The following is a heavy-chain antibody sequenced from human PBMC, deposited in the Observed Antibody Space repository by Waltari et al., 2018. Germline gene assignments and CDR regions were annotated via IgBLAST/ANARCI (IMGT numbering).Heavy chain of an antibody. CDR1: GYTFTGYY. CDR2: INPNSGGT. D-gene: IGHD3-3*01. V-gene: IGHV1-2*02. Sequence: QVQLVQSGAEVKKPGASVKVSCKASGYTFTGYYMHWVRQAPGQGLEWMGWINPNSGGTNYAQKFQGRVTMTRDTSISTAYMELSRLRSDDTAVYYCARVRDDWSGYPIYYFDYWGQGTLVTVSS. CDR3: ARVRDDWSGYPIYYFDY. J-gene: IGHJ4*02.